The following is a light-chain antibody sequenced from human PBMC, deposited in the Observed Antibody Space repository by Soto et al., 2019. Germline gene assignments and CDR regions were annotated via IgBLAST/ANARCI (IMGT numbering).Light chain of an antibody. J-gene: IGKJ1*01. Sequence: DIQMTQSPSTLSASVGDRVTITCRASQSISSWLAWYQQKPGKAPKLRIYKASSLESGVPSRFSGSGSGTEFTLTISSLQPDDFATYYCQQYNSYSSTFGQGTKVDIK. CDR3: QQYNSYSST. CDR2: KAS. V-gene: IGKV1-5*03. CDR1: QSISSW.